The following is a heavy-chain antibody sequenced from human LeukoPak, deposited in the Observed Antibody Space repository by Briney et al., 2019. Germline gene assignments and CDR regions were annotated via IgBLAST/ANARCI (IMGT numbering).Heavy chain of an antibody. CDR3: ARGRSRDGYNYDY. Sequence: SETLSLTCTVSGGSFSTYYWSWIRQPPGKGLEWIGYIYYSGSTNYTPSLKSRVTISVDTSKNQFSLNLSSVTAADTAVYYCARGRSRDGYNYDYWGQGTLVTVSS. J-gene: IGHJ4*02. CDR1: GGSFSTYY. V-gene: IGHV4-59*01. D-gene: IGHD5-24*01. CDR2: IYYSGST.